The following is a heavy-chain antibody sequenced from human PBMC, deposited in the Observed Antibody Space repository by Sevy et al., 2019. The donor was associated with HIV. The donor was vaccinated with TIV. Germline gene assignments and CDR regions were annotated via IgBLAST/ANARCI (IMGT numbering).Heavy chain of an antibody. CDR1: GYTLTELS. Sequence: ASVKVSCKVSGYTLTELSMHWVRQAPGKGLEWMGGFDPEDGETIYAQKFQGRVTMTEDTSTDTAYMGLSSLRSEATAVYYCATSSIMITFGGVIVIRGHDAFDIWGQGTMVTVSS. CDR3: ATSSIMITFGGVIVIRGHDAFDI. V-gene: IGHV1-24*01. CDR2: FDPEDGET. J-gene: IGHJ3*02. D-gene: IGHD3-16*02.